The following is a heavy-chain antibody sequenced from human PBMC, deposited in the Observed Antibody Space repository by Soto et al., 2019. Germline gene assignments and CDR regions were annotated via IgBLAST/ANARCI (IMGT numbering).Heavy chain of an antibody. D-gene: IGHD3-16*01. CDR1: GGSVSSGGYY. V-gene: IGHV4-61*08. CDR3: ARGGAPYNWFDP. J-gene: IGHJ5*02. CDR2: IYYSGGT. Sequence: TSETLSLTCTVSGGSVSSGGYYWSWIRQPPGKGLEWIGYIYYSGGTNYNPSLKSRLTISVDTSKNQFSLKLRSVTAADTAVYYCARGGAPYNWFDPWGQGTLVTVSS.